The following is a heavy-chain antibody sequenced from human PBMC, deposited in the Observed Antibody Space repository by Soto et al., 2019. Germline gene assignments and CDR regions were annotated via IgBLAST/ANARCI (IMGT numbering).Heavy chain of an antibody. J-gene: IGHJ3*02. CDR3: AMFCYDIVTVYGDDAFDI. CDR2: SRNKANSYTT. V-gene: IGHV3-72*01. CDR1: GFTFSDHY. D-gene: IGHD3-9*01. Sequence: GGSLRLSCAASGFTFSDHYMDWVRQAPGKGLEWVGRSRNKANSYTTEYAASVKGRFTISRDDSKNSLYLQMNSLKTEDTAVYYCAMFCYDIVTVYGDDAFDIWGQGTMVTVSS.